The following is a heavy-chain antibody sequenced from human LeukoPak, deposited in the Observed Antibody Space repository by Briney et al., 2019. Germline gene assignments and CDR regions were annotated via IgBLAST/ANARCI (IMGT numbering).Heavy chain of an antibody. CDR3: ARPAENYYDSSGLVAFDI. D-gene: IGHD3-22*01. V-gene: IGHV1-69*06. CDR2: IIPIFGTA. CDR1: GGTFSSYA. J-gene: IGHJ3*02. Sequence: SVKVSCKASGGTFSSYAISWVRQAPGQGLEWMGGIIPIFGTANYAQKFQGRVTITADKSTSTAYMELSSLRSEDTAVYYCARPAENYYDSSGLVAFDIWGQGTMVTVSS.